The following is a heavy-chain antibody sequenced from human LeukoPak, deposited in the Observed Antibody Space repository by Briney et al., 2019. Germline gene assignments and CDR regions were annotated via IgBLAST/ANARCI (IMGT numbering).Heavy chain of an antibody. V-gene: IGHV5-51*01. Sequence: GESLKISCQGSGYSFTSYWIGWVRQMSGKGLEWMGLIYPGDSDTRYSPSFQGQVTISADKPISTAYLQWSSLKDSDTAMYYCARRGTKDTFDIRGQGTMVTVSS. CDR2: IYPGDSDT. CDR1: GYSFTSYW. CDR3: ARRGTKDTFDI. J-gene: IGHJ3*02. D-gene: IGHD1-14*01.